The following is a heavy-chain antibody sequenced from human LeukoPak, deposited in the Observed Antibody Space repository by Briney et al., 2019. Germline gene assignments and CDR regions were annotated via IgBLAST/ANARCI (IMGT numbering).Heavy chain of an antibody. V-gene: IGHV3-7*01. J-gene: IGHJ5*02. CDR1: GFTFSDHW. CDR3: AREDSLYCSGNDCYWAFDR. Sequence: GGSLRLSCAASGFTFSDHWMSWVRQAPGKGLEWVANIKQDESKRYYVDSVKGRFTISRDNDKNSLYLQINSLRAEDTAVYYCAREDSLYCSGNDCYWAFDRWGQGTLVTVSS. CDR2: IKQDESKR. D-gene: IGHD2-15*01.